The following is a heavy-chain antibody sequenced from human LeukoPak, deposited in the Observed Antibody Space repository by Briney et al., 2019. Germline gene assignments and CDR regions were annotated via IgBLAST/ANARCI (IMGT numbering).Heavy chain of an antibody. CDR2: IIPILGIA. Sequence: GASVKVSCKASGGTFSSYAISWVRQAPGQGLEWMGWIIPILGIANYAQKFQGRVTITADKSTSTACMELSSLRSEDTAVYYCARRLAASFDWAVGGQGTTVT. D-gene: IGHD3-9*01. CDR1: GGTFSSYA. J-gene: IGHJ6*02. CDR3: ARRLAASFDWAV. V-gene: IGHV1-69*10.